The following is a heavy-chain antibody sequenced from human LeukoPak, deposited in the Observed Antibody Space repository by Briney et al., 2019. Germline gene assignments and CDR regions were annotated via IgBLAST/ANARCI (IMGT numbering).Heavy chain of an antibody. V-gene: IGHV3-7*01. CDR1: EFPFSTSR. D-gene: IGHD1-26*01. CDR2: INPDGSGK. Sequence: GGSLRLSCGASEFPFSTSRMTWVRQTPGRGLEWVAIINPDGSGKDYVESVKGRFTVSRDNANNSVYLQMNSLRADDTAVYYCARDPLWGALDIWGQGTMVTVSS. J-gene: IGHJ3*02. CDR3: ARDPLWGALDI.